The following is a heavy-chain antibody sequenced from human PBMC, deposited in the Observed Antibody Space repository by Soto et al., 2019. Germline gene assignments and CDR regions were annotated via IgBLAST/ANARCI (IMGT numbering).Heavy chain of an antibody. CDR1: GGSFSGYY. CDR2: INHSGST. D-gene: IGHD5-18*01. V-gene: IGHV4-34*01. J-gene: IGHJ4*02. CDR3: ARSIQLYSPSIDY. Sequence: SETLSLTCAVYGGSFSGYYWSWIRQPPGKGLEWIGEINHSGSTNYNPSLKSRVTISVDTSKNQFSLKLSSVTAADTAVYYCARSIQLYSPSIDYWGQGTLVTSPQ.